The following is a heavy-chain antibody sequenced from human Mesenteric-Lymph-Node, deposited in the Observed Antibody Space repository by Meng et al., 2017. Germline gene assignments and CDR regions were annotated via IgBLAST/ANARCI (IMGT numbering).Heavy chain of an antibody. D-gene: IGHD3-22*01. CDR3: ARRGDKRGYYSIDY. V-gene: IGHV5-51*01. Sequence: KVSCKVSGPRLSFTGYWIAWVRQIPGKGLEWMGTIYGGDSDTKYSPSFQGQVTISGDESIFTAYLEWHSLRSWDSAMYFCARRGDKRGYYSIDYWGQGTLVTVSS. CDR1: GPRLSFTGYW. J-gene: IGHJ4*02. CDR2: IYGGDSDT.